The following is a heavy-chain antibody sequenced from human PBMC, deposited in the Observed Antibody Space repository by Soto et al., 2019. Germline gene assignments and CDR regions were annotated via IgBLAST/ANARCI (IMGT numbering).Heavy chain of an antibody. V-gene: IGHV3-30-3*01. CDR1: GFTFSSYA. CDR3: ARDLPPSGFDP. D-gene: IGHD1-1*01. CDR2: ISYDGSNK. J-gene: IGHJ5*02. Sequence: QVQLVESGGGVVQPGRSLRLSCAASGFTFSSYAMHWVRQAPGKGLEWVAVISYDGSNKYYADSVKGRFTISRDNSKNTLYLQMNSLRAEDTAVYYCARDLPPSGFDPWGQGTLVTVSS.